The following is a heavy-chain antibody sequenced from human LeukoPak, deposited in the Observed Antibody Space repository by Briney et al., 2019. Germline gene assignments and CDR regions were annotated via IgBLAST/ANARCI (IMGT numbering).Heavy chain of an antibody. CDR1: GFTFSSYG. J-gene: IGHJ4*02. CDR3: ARDRVTNYFDY. CDR2: IWYDGSNK. D-gene: IGHD1-26*01. V-gene: IGHV3-33*08. Sequence: PGGSLRLSCAASGFTFSSYGMHWVRQAPGKALEWVAVIWYDGSNKYYADSVKGRFTISRDNSKNTLYLQMNSLIAEDTAVYYCARDRVTNYFDYWGQGTLVTVSS.